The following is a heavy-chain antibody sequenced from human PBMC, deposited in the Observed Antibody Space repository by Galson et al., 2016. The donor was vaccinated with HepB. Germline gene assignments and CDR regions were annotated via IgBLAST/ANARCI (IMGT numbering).Heavy chain of an antibody. V-gene: IGHV1-18*01. CDR2: ISAYNGNT. CDR3: AGSIAAATLDH. CDR1: GYTFTSYG. J-gene: IGHJ4*02. Sequence: SVKVSCKASGYTFTSYGISWVRQAPGQGLEWMGRISAYNGNTNYAQKLQGRVTMTTDTSTSTAYMELRSLRSDDTAVYYCAGSIAAATLDHWGQGTQVTVSS. D-gene: IGHD6-13*01.